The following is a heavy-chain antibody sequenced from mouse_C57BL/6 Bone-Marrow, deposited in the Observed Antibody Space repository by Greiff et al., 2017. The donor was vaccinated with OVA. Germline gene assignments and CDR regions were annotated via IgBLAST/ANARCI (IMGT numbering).Heavy chain of an antibody. J-gene: IGHJ2*01. Sequence: DVMLVESGEGLVKPGGSLKLSCAASGFTFSSYAMSWVRQTPEKRLEWVAYISSGGDYIYYADTVKGRFTISRDNARNTLYLQMSSLKSEDTAMYYCTREEGLRYFDYWGQGTTLTVSS. CDR1: GFTFSSYA. D-gene: IGHD2-4*01. CDR3: TREEGLRYFDY. V-gene: IGHV5-9-1*02. CDR2: ISSGGDYI.